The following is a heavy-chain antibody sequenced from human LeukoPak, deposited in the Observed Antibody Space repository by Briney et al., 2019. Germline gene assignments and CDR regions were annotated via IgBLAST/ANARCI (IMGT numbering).Heavy chain of an antibody. Sequence: GGSLRLSCAASGFTFSSYSMNWVRQAPGKGLEWVSYISSSSTIYYADSVKGRFTISRDNAKNSLYLQMNSLRAEDTAVYYCARVAGGKAVAGPTFDIWGQGTMVTVSS. CDR3: ARVAGGKAVAGPTFDI. V-gene: IGHV3-48*04. D-gene: IGHD6-19*01. J-gene: IGHJ3*02. CDR1: GFTFSSYS. CDR2: ISSSSTI.